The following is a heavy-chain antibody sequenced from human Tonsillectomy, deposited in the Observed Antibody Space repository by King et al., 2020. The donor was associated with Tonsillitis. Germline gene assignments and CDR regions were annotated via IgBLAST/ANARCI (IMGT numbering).Heavy chain of an antibody. D-gene: IGHD5-18*01. V-gene: IGHV4-59*01. Sequence: VQLQESGPGLVKPSETLSLTCTVSGGSISSYYWSWIRQPPGKGLEWIGYIYYSGSTNYNPSLKSRVTISVDTSKNQFSLKLSSVTAAATAVYYCALGGGYSYGYGSAFDYWGQGTLVTVSS. CDR2: IYYSGST. CDR1: GGSISSYY. CDR3: ALGGGYSYGYGSAFDY. J-gene: IGHJ4*02.